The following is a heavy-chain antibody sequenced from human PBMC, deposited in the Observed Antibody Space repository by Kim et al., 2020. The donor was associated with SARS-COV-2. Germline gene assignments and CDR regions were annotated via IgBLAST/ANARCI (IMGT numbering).Heavy chain of an antibody. J-gene: IGHJ5*02. CDR3: ARHFSAAAGMNNWFDP. CDR1: GYSVTSYW. Sequence: GESLKISCKGSGYSVTSYWIGWVRQMPGKGLEWMGIIYPGDSDTRYSPSFQGQVTISADKSISTAYLQWSSLKASDTAMYYCARHFSAAAGMNNWFDPWGQGTLVTVSS. D-gene: IGHD6-13*01. V-gene: IGHV5-51*01. CDR2: IYPGDSDT.